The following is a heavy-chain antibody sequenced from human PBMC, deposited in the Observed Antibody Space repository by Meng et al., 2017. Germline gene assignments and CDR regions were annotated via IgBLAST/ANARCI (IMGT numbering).Heavy chain of an antibody. D-gene: IGHD5-12*01. CDR1: GRFFSGYY. CDR2: INHSGST. V-gene: IGHV4-34*01. Sequence: QGLGQPVGVGLVQPLATRSLTLSGYGRFFSGYYWSWIRKPPGKGLEWIGEINHSGSTNYNPSLKRRVTISVDTSKNQFSLKLSSVTAADTAVYYCARGRSIVATRVAWFDPWGQGTLVTVSS. J-gene: IGHJ5*02. CDR3: ARGRSIVATRVAWFDP.